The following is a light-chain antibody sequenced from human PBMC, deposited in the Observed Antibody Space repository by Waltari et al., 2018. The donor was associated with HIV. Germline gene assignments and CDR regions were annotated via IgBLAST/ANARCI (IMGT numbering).Light chain of an antibody. CDR1: HSEVGAYHF. V-gene: IGLV2-8*01. CDR2: DVP. Sequence: SALTPPPSASGSPGQSVTISCPGTHSEVGAYHFVSWFQQHPGNTPKLMIDDVPKRPSGVPDRFAGSKSGNTASLTVSGLQAEDEADYYCASHAGSKDVFGGGTRLTVL. CDR3: ASHAGSKDV. J-gene: IGLJ2*01.